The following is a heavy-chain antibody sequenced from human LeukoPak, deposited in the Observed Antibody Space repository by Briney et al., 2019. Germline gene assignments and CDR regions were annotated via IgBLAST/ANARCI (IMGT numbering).Heavy chain of an antibody. Sequence: GGSLRLSGAASGFTFSSYAMSWVRQAPGKGLEWVSAISGSGGSTYYADSVKGRFTISRDNSKNTLYLQMNSLRAEDTAVYYCAKCSPPRQWLVRYYFDYWGQGTLVTVSS. CDR1: GFTFSSYA. D-gene: IGHD6-19*01. CDR3: AKCSPPRQWLVRYYFDY. CDR2: ISGSGGST. V-gene: IGHV3-23*01. J-gene: IGHJ4*02.